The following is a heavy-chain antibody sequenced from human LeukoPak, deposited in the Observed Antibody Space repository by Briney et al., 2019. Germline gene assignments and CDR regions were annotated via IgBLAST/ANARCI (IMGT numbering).Heavy chain of an antibody. J-gene: IGHJ4*02. CDR2: ISGGGGST. D-gene: IGHD2-15*01. CDR1: GFTFSSYA. CDR3: AKIPGVVDY. V-gene: IGHV3-23*01. Sequence: GGSLRLSCAASGFTFSSYAMSWVSQAPGKGLEWVSTISGGGGSTYYADSVKDRFTISRDNSKNTLFLQMNSLRAEDTAVYYCAKIPGVVDYWGQGTLVIVSS.